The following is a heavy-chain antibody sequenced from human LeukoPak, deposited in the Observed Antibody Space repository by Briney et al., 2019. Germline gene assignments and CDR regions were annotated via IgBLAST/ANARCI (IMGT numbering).Heavy chain of an antibody. Sequence: GGSLRLSCAASGFTFSSYGMHWVRQAPGKGLEWVAVTWYDGSNKYYADSVKGRFTISRDNSKNTLYLQMSSLRAEDTAVYYCARDPQSDGSGWYPYFDYWGQGTLVTVSS. V-gene: IGHV3-33*01. D-gene: IGHD6-19*01. J-gene: IGHJ4*02. CDR3: ARDPQSDGSGWYPYFDY. CDR2: TWYDGSNK. CDR1: GFTFSSYG.